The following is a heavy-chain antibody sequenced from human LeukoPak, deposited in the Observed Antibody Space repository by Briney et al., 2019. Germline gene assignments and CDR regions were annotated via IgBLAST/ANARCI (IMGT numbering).Heavy chain of an antibody. CDR2: ISSSSSYI. D-gene: IGHD6-6*01. Sequence: PGGSLRLSCAASGFTFSSYSTNWVRQAPGKGLEWVSSISSSSSYIYYADSVKGRFTISRDNAKNSLYLQMNSLRAEDTAVYYCARDVRRYFDYWGQGTLVTVSS. J-gene: IGHJ4*02. V-gene: IGHV3-21*01. CDR3: ARDVRRYFDY. CDR1: GFTFSSYS.